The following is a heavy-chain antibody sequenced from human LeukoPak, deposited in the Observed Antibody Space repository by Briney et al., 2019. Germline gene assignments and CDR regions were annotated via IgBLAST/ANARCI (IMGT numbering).Heavy chain of an antibody. V-gene: IGHV3-30*18. CDR1: GFTFSSYG. CDR3: AKEVIAAAGRGTNWFDP. J-gene: IGHJ5*02. CDR2: ISYDGSNK. D-gene: IGHD6-13*01. Sequence: GGSPRLSCAASGFTFSSYGMHWVRQAPGKGLEWVAVISYDGSNKYYADSVKGRFTISRDNSKNTLYLQMNSLRAEDTAVYYCAKEVIAAAGRGTNWFDPWGQGTLVTVSS.